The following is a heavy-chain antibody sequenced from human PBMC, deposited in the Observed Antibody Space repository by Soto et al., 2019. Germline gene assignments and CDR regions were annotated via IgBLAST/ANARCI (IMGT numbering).Heavy chain of an antibody. D-gene: IGHD6-13*01. Sequence: ASVKVSCKASGYTFTSYGISWVRQAPGQGLEWMGWISAYNGNTNYAQKLQGRVTMTTDTSTSTAYMELRSLRSDDTAVYYCARTVTMAAAGIYYYYYGMDVWGKGTTVT. J-gene: IGHJ6*04. V-gene: IGHV1-18*04. CDR2: ISAYNGNT. CDR1: GYTFTSYG. CDR3: ARTVTMAAAGIYYYYYGMDV.